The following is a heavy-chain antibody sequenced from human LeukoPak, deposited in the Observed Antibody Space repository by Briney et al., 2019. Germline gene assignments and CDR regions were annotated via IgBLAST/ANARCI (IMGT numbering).Heavy chain of an antibody. CDR2: ISYDGSNK. CDR1: GFTFSSYA. J-gene: IGHJ2*01. D-gene: IGHD2-15*01. CDR3: ARDPRWSHYWYFDL. Sequence: GGSLRLSCAASGFTFSSYAMHWVRQAPGKGLEWVAVISYDGSNKYYADSVKGRFTISRDNSKNTLYLQMNSLRAEDTAVYYCARDPRWSHYWYFDLWGRGTLVTVSS. V-gene: IGHV3-30*04.